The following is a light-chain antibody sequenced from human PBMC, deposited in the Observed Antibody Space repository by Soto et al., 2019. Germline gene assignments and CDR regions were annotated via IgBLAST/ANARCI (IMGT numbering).Light chain of an antibody. CDR2: LTF. J-gene: IGKJ5*01. CDR3: MQALQMPIT. Sequence: IVMTQSPLSLPVTPVEPASISCRFSQSLVFSHRNNFLNWYVHKPRQPPQLLIFLTFNRASGVLDRFSASGSSTDFTLKISRVEAEDVGTYYCMQALQMPITFGQGTRLEIK. CDR1: QSLVFSHRNNF. V-gene: IGKV2-28*01.